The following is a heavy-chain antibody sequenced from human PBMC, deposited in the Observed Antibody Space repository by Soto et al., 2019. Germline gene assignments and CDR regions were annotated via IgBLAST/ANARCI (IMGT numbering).Heavy chain of an antibody. D-gene: IGHD3-16*01. J-gene: IGHJ5*01. CDR2: IKEDGSQT. CDR1: GFTFSNYW. V-gene: IGHV3-7*03. Sequence: PGESLKISCAASGFTFSNYWMSWVRQPPGKGLEWVANIKEDGSQTNYVDSVKGRFTISRDNAKNSLYLQMSSLRVDDTADYYCWANQYLGTRFDTRDHGTLVTVSS. CDR3: WANQYLGTRFDT.